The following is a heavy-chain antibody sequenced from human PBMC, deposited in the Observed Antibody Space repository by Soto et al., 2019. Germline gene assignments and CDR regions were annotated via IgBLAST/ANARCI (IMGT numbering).Heavy chain of an antibody. D-gene: IGHD5-12*01. CDR1: GGSFSGYY. CDR3: ARGLSGGYRGKVHFYY. Sequence: SETLSLTCSVYGGSFSGYYWTWIRQPPGKGLEWIAEINHSGSTSYNPSLKSRVTISVDTSENQFSLKLFSVTAADTAVYYCARGLSGGYRGKVHFYYRGQGTGVTVSS. CDR2: INHSGST. J-gene: IGHJ4*02. V-gene: IGHV4-34*01.